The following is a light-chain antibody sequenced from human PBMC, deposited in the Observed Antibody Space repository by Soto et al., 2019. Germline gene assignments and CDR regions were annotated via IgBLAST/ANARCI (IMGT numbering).Light chain of an antibody. Sequence: DIQMTKSPSTLSASVGDRVTITCRASQSIGDSLAWYQQKPGKAPYLLISDVSSLERGVPSRFSGSGSGTEFTLTISSMQPDDFATYYCQHYNGYRWTFGQGTKV. CDR2: DVS. V-gene: IGKV1-5*01. CDR1: QSIGDS. CDR3: QHYNGYRWT. J-gene: IGKJ1*01.